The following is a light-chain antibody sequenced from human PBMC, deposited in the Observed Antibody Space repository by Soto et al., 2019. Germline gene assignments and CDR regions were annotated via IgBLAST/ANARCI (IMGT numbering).Light chain of an antibody. CDR3: QQYGGTPWT. V-gene: IGKV3-20*01. CDR1: QSVGNNY. Sequence: DMVVTQAPGTMSLSPGERATLSCRSSQSVGNNYLAWYQQKPGQAPRLLIYGASNRATGVPDRFRGSGSGTDFSLTISRLEPEDFAVYYCQQYGGTPWTFGQGTKVDIK. J-gene: IGKJ1*01. CDR2: GAS.